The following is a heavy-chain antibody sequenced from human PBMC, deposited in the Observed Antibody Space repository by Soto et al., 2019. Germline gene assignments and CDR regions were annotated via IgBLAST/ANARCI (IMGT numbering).Heavy chain of an antibody. CDR3: ARSIAVAGEGWDAFDI. CDR1: GFTFSSYA. CDR2: ISGSGGST. J-gene: IGHJ3*02. V-gene: IGHV3-23*01. Sequence: GGSLRLSCAASGFTFSSYAMSWVRQAPGKGLEWVSAISGSGGSTYYADSVKGRFTISRDNSKNTLYLQMTSLRAEDTAVYYCARSIAVAGEGWDAFDIWGQGTMVTVSS. D-gene: IGHD6-19*01.